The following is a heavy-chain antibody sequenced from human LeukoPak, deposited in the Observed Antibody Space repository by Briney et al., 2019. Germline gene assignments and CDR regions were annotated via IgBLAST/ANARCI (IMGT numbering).Heavy chain of an antibody. Sequence: SVKVSCKASGGTFSSYAISWVRQAPGQGLEWMGRIIPILGIANYAQKFQGRVTITADKSTSTAYMELSSLRSEDTAVYYCARDWEYCGGDCYTFDAFDIWGQGTMVTVSS. V-gene: IGHV1-69*04. J-gene: IGHJ3*02. CDR2: IIPILGIA. CDR1: GGTFSSYA. CDR3: ARDWEYCGGDCYTFDAFDI. D-gene: IGHD2-21*02.